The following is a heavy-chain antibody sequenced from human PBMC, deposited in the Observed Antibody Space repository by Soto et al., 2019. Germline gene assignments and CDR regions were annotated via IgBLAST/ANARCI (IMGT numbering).Heavy chain of an antibody. CDR2: ISGSGGST. D-gene: IGHD2-15*01. J-gene: IGHJ3*02. V-gene: IGHV3-23*01. Sequence: EVQLLESGGGLVQPGGSLRLSCAASGFTFSSYGMSWVRQAPGKGLEWVSAISGSGGSTYYADSVKGRFIISRDNSKNTLYLQMNSLRAEDTAVYYCAIDPLRGGGAFDIWGQGTMVTVSS. CDR1: GFTFSSYG. CDR3: AIDPLRGGGAFDI.